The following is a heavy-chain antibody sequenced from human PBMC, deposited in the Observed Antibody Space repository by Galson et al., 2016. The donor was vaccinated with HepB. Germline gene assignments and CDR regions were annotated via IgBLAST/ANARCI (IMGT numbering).Heavy chain of an antibody. CDR2: IYYSGST. J-gene: IGHJ4*02. CDR3: ARLGRNIVATNV. Sequence: QVQLQESGPGLVKPSQTLSLTCTVSGGSISSSAYFWSWIRQPPGKGLEWIGSIYYSGSTYYNPSLKSRVTIAVDTSNDQFSLELGSVTASDTAVYYCARLGRNIVATNVWGQGTLVTVSS. V-gene: IGHV4-39*01. D-gene: IGHD5-12*01. CDR1: GGSISSSAYF.